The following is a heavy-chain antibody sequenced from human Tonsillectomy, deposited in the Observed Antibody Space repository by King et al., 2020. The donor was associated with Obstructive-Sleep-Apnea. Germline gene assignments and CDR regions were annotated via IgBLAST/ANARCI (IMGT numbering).Heavy chain of an antibody. D-gene: IGHD6-19*01. Sequence: VQLQQWGAGLLKPSEPLSLTCAVYGGPFTGYYWSWIRQPPEKGLEWVGEINHSGSTNYNPSLKSRLTVSVDMSKKQFSLNLNSVTAADTAVYYCARTPYTSGGNRGYFQHWGQGTLVTVSS. CDR2: INHSGST. J-gene: IGHJ1*01. CDR3: ARTPYTSGGNRGYFQH. V-gene: IGHV4-34*01. CDR1: GGPFTGYY.